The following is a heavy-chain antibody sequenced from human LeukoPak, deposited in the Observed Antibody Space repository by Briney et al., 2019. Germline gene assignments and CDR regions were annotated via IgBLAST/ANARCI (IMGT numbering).Heavy chain of an antibody. CDR2: IDEGGNEK. J-gene: IGHJ4*02. CDR1: GFTFRNYW. CDR3: TRHPNSNWDY. D-gene: IGHD6-13*01. V-gene: IGHV3-7*03. Sequence: PGGSLRLSCAASGFTFRNYWMSWVRQVPGKRLEWVVNIDEGGNEKNYVDSVKGRFTASRDNAQSSLYLQMNSLRVEDTAVYYCTRHPNSNWDYWGQGTLVTVSS.